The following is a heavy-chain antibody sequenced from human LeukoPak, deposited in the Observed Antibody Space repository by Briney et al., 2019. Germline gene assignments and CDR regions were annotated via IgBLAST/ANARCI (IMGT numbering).Heavy chain of an antibody. J-gene: IGHJ5*02. CDR3: ARVNLQGVPSP. CDR2: IYYSGTT. Sequence: SETLSLTCTVSGGSISSSDYFWGWIRQPPGKGLEWIASIYYSGTTHYNPSHQSRVTMSVDTSKNQFSLKLSSVTAADTAVYYCARVNLQGVPSPWGQGILVTVSS. V-gene: IGHV4-39*01. CDR1: GGSISSSDYF. D-gene: IGHD3-16*01.